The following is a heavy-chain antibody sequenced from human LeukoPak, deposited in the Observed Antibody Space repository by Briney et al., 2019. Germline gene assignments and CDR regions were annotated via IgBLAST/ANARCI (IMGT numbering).Heavy chain of an antibody. J-gene: IGHJ4*02. Sequence: GGSLRLSCAASGFTFSSYAMGWVRQAPGKGLEWVSTISGSGGITYYADSVKGRFTISRDNSKNTLYLQMNSLRAEDTAVYFCAKASYPLPGYWGQGTLVTVSS. CDR1: GFTFSSYA. V-gene: IGHV3-23*01. D-gene: IGHD6-6*01. CDR2: ISGSGGIT. CDR3: AKASYPLPGY.